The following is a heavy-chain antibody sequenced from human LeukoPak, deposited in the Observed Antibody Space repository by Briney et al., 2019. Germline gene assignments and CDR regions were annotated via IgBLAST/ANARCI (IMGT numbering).Heavy chain of an antibody. CDR2: MNPDSGNT. CDR3: ARGAHLRYFDWLLHYYYYGMDV. CDR1: GYTFTSYD. V-gene: IGHV1-8*01. D-gene: IGHD3-9*01. J-gene: IGHJ6*02. Sequence: ASVKVSCKASGYTFTSYDINWVRQATGQGLEWMGWMNPDSGNTGYAQKLQGRVTMTRNTSISTAYMGLSSLRSEDTAVYYCARGAHLRYFDWLLHYYYYGMDVWGQGTTVTVSS.